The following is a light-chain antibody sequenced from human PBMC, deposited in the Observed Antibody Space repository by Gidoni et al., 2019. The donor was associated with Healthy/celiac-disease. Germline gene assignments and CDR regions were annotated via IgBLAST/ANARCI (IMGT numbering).Light chain of an antibody. CDR3: MQGTHWPWT. V-gene: IGKV2-30*01. J-gene: IGKJ1*01. Sequence: DVVMTQSPLSLPVTLGQPASISCTSRQSLVYSDGNTYLNWFQQKPGQSPRRLIYKFSNRDSGVPDRFSGSGSGTDFTLKISRVEAEDVGVYYCMQGTHWPWTFGQGTKVEIK. CDR2: KFS. CDR1: QSLVYSDGNTY.